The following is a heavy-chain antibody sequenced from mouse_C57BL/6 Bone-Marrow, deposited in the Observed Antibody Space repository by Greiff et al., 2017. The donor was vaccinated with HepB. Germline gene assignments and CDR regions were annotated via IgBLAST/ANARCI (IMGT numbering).Heavy chain of an antibody. CDR2: ISSGGSYT. Sequence: EVKLQESGGDLVKPGGSLKLSCAASGFTFSSYGMSWVRQTPDKRLEWVATISSGGSYTYYPDSVKGRFTISRDNAKNTLYLQMSSLKSEDTAMYYCARHRGNYGSYFDYWGQGTTLTVSS. D-gene: IGHD2-1*01. CDR1: GFTFSSYG. CDR3: ARHRGNYGSYFDY. J-gene: IGHJ2*01. V-gene: IGHV5-6*01.